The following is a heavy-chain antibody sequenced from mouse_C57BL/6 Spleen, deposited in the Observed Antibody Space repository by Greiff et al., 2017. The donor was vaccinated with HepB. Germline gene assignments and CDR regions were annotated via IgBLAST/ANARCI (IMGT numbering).Heavy chain of an antibody. V-gene: IGHV1-5*01. CDR1: GYTFTSYW. CDR2: IYPGNSDT. Sequence: EVQLQQSGTVLARPGASVKMSCKTSGYTFTSYWMHWVKQRPGQGLEWIGAIYPGNSDTSYNQKFKGKATLTAVTSASTAYMELSSLTNEDSAVYYCTIDYYGSSSFAYWGQGTLVTVSA. J-gene: IGHJ3*01. CDR3: TIDYYGSSSFAY. D-gene: IGHD1-1*01.